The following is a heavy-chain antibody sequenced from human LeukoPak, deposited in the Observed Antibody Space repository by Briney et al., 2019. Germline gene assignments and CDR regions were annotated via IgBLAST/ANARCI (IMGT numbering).Heavy chain of an antibody. D-gene: IGHD3-22*01. CDR1: GGTFSSYA. CDR3: ARPVVVEGGAFDI. V-gene: IGHV1-69*04. Sequence: GASVKVSCKASGGTFSSYAISWVRQAPGQGLEWMGRIIPILGIANYAQKFQGRVTITADKSTSTAYMELSSLRSEDTAVYYCARPVVVEGGAFDIWGQGTMVTVSS. J-gene: IGHJ3*02. CDR2: IIPILGIA.